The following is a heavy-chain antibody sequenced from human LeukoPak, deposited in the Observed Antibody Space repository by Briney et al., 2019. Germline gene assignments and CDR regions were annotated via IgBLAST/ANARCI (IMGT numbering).Heavy chain of an antibody. D-gene: IGHD3-22*01. V-gene: IGHV4-34*01. J-gene: IGHJ4*02. Sequence: SETLSLTCTVSGGSISSYYWSWIRQPPGKGLEWIGEINHSGSTNYNPSLKSRVTTSVDTSKNQFSLKLSSVTAADTAVYYCASEIQDYYDSSGYPYYFDYWGQGALVTVSS. CDR3: ASEIQDYYDSSGYPYYFDY. CDR1: GGSISSYY. CDR2: INHSGST.